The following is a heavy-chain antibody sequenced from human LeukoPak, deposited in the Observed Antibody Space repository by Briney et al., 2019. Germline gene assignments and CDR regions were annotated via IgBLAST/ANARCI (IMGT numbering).Heavy chain of an antibody. D-gene: IGHD1-26*01. V-gene: IGHV1-18*04. CDR3: YRPMTALPVRGAFDL. Sequence: GASGKASCKASGYIFTSYAINWVRQAPGQGLEWRGRFTTATTTYAKHLQDRVTMTTDASTNTAYLELSSLRSDDTAVYYCYRPMTALPVRGAFDLWGQGTMVTVAS. CDR1: GYIFTSYA. J-gene: IGHJ3*01. CDR2: FTTATT.